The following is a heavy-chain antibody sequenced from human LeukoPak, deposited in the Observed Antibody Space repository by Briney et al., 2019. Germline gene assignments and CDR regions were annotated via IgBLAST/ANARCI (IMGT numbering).Heavy chain of an antibody. CDR3: ARGLYDSSGYYWPRPPAGDFDY. D-gene: IGHD3-22*01. CDR1: GFTFSSYA. V-gene: IGHV3-30*04. CDR2: ISYDGSNK. J-gene: IGHJ4*02. Sequence: GGSLRLSCAASGFTFSSYAMHWVRQAPGNGLEWVAVISYDGSNKYYADSVKGRFTISRDNSKNTLYLQMNSLRAEDTAVYYCARGLYDSSGYYWPRPPAGDFDYWGQGTLVTVSS.